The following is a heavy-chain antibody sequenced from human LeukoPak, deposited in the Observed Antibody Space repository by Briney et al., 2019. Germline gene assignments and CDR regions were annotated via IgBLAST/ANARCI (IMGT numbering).Heavy chain of an antibody. D-gene: IGHD5-12*01. CDR2: IRSNANSYAT. V-gene: IGHV3-73*01. CDR3: SQYSGAPS. CDR1: GFTFSGSA. Sequence: GGSLKLSCAASGFTFSGSAMHGVRQASGKGLEWVGRIRSNANSYATAYAASVKGRFTISRDDSKNTAYLQMNSLKTEDTAVYYCSQYSGAPSWGQGTLVTVSS. J-gene: IGHJ5*02.